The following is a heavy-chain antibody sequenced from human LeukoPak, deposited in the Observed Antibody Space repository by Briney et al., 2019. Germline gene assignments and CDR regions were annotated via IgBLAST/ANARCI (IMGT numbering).Heavy chain of an antibody. D-gene: IGHD6-13*01. CDR3: ASLWIAAASTYYYYYGMDV. J-gene: IGHJ6*04. CDR1: GGTFSSYA. Sequence: SVKVSCKASGGTFSSYAISWVRQAPGQGLEWMGRIIPILGIANYAQKFQGRVTITADKSTSTAYMELSSLRSEDTAVYYCASLWIAAASTYYYYYGMDVWGKGTTVTVSS. CDR2: IIPILGIA. V-gene: IGHV1-69*04.